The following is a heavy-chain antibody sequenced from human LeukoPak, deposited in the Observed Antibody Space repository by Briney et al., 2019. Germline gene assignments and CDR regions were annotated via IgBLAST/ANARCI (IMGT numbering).Heavy chain of an antibody. CDR2: INSDGSST. Sequence: PGGSLRLSCAASGFTLSSDWMHWVRQVPGKGLVWVSRINSDGSSTSYADSVKGRFTISRDNAKNTLYLQMNSLRAEDTAVYYCARGQYQLLKYNWFDPWGQGTLVTVSS. J-gene: IGHJ5*02. CDR1: GFTLSSDW. CDR3: ARGQYQLLKYNWFDP. V-gene: IGHV3-74*01. D-gene: IGHD2-2*01.